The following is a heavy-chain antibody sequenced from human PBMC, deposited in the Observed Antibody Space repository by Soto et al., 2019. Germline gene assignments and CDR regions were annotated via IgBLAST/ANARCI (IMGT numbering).Heavy chain of an antibody. CDR2: ISYDGSNK. CDR1: GFTFSSYG. D-gene: IGHD1-26*01. CDR3: ARQKSGSYLGGAFDI. Sequence: GGSLRLSCAASGFTFSSYGMHWVRQAPGKGLEWVAVISYDGSNKYYADSVKGRFTISRDNSKNTLYLQMNSLRAEDTAVYYCARQKSGSYLGGAFDIWGQGTMVTVSS. V-gene: IGHV3-30*03. J-gene: IGHJ3*02.